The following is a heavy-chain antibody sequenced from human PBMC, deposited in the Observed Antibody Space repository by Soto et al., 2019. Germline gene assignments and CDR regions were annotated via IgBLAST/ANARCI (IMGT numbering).Heavy chain of an antibody. D-gene: IGHD6-6*01. CDR3: ARALNLTQRPPPGLNWFAP. J-gene: IGHJ5*02. Sequence: ASVKVSCKASGYTFTSYGISWVRQAPGQGLEWMGWISAYNGNTNYAQKLQGRVTMTTDTSTSTAYMELRSLRSDDTAVYYCARALNLTQRPPPGLNWFAPWGRGTLVTVSS. V-gene: IGHV1-18*01. CDR1: GYTFTSYG. CDR2: ISAYNGNT.